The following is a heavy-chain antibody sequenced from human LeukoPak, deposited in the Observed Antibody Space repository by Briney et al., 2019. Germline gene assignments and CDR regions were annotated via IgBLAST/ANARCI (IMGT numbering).Heavy chain of an antibody. CDR2: FDPEDGET. CDR1: GYTLTELS. CDR3: ATGPYYYYGMDV. V-gene: IGHV1-24*01. Sequence: ASVKVSCKVSGYTLTELSMHWVRQAPGKGLEWMGGFDPEDGETIYAQKFQGRVTMTEDTSTDTAYMELSSLRSEDTAVYYCATGPYYYYGMDVWGQGTTVTASS. J-gene: IGHJ6*02.